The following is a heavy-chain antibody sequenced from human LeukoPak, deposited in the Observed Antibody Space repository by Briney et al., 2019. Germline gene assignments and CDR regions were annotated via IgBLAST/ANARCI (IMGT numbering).Heavy chain of an antibody. CDR2: ITHSGTT. D-gene: IGHD3-10*01. V-gene: IGHV4-34*01. Sequence: NPSETLSLTCAVYGGSFSGYYWSWIRQPPGKGLEWIGEITHSGTTNYNPSLESRLTISIDTSKNQFSLKLSSVTAADTAVYYCARLVTPTSGSNWFDPWGQGTLVTVSS. CDR1: GGSFSGYY. CDR3: ARLVTPTSGSNWFDP. J-gene: IGHJ5*02.